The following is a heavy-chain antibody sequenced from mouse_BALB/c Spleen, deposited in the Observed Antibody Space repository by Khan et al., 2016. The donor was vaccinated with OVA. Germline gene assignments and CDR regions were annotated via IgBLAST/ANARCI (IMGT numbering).Heavy chain of an antibody. D-gene: IGHD3-1*01. Sequence: LEESGAELVRPGASVKLSCKTSGYIFTSYWIHWVKRRSGQGLEWIARIYPGTNNTYYNEKLKDKATLTADKSSSTVYMQLSSLKSEDSAVYFCAREGALYYFDYWGQGTTLTVSS. V-gene: IGHV1-76*01. CDR2: IYPGTNNT. CDR1: GYIFTSYW. CDR3: AREGALYYFDY. J-gene: IGHJ2*01.